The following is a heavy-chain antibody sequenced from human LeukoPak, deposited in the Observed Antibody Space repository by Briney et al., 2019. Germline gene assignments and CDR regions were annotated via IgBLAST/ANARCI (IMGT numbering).Heavy chain of an antibody. D-gene: IGHD6-13*01. V-gene: IGHV4-38-2*02. J-gene: IGHJ4*02. Sequence: NTSETLSLPCTVSGFSISSGYYWGWIRQPPGKGLEWIWSIYYSGSTYYNPSLKSRVTISVDTSKNQFSLKLSSVTAADTAVYYCARDGLVAAGTLSLADYFDYWGQGTLVTVSS. CDR2: IYYSGST. CDR3: ARDGLVAAGTLSLADYFDY. CDR1: GFSISSGYY.